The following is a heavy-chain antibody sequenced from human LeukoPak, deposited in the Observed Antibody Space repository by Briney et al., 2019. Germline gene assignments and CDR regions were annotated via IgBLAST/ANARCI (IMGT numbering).Heavy chain of an antibody. J-gene: IGHJ2*01. V-gene: IGHV4-4*07. CDR3: ARVPWYSSGSYWYFDL. CDR1: GGSISSYY. CDR2: IYTSGST. Sequence: PSETLSLTCTVSGGSISSYYWSWIRQPAGKGLEWIGRIYTSGSTNYNPSLKSRVTMSVDTSKNQFSLKLSSVTAADTAVYYCARVPWYSSGSYWYFDLWGRGTLVTVSS. D-gene: IGHD6-19*01.